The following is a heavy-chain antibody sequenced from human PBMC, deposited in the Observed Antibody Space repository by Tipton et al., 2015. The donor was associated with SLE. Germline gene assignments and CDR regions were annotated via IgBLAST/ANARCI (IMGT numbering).Heavy chain of an antibody. Sequence: TLSLTCAVYGGSFSVYYWGWIRQSPGKGLEWIGEINHSGSTNYNPSLKSRVTISVDTSKNQFSLKLSSVTAADTXVYYCARKEWAFDIWGQGTMVTVSS. CDR1: GGSFSVYY. V-gene: IGHV4-34*01. J-gene: IGHJ3*02. CDR2: INHSGST. CDR3: ARKEWAFDI. D-gene: IGHD2-8*01.